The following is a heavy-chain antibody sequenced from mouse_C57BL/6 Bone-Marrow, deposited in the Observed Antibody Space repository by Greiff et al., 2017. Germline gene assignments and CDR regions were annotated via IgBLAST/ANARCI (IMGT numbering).Heavy chain of an antibody. V-gene: IGHV14-4*01. CDR1: GFNIKDDY. J-gene: IGHJ4*01. D-gene: IGHD1-2*01. CDR3: TSFLDYAMDY. CDR2: IDPENGDT. Sequence: VQLQQSGAELVRPGASVKLSCTASGFNIKDDYMHWVKQRPEQGLEWIGWIDPENGDTEYASKFQGKATITADTSSNPAYLQLSSLTSEDTAVYYCTSFLDYAMDYWGQGTSVTVSS.